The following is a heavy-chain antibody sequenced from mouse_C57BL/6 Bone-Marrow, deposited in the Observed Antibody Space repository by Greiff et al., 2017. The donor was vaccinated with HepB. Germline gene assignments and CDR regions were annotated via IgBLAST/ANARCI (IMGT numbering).Heavy chain of an antibody. CDR2: INPSNGGT. D-gene: IGHD1-1*01. CDR3: ARWDYGSSYWYFDV. J-gene: IGHJ1*03. Sequence: VKLKQPGTELVKPGASVKLSCKASGYTFTSYWMHWVKQRPGQGLEWIGNINPSNGGTNYNEKFKSKATLTVDKSSSTAYMQLSSLTSEDSAVYYCARWDYGSSYWYFDVWGTGTTVTVSS. V-gene: IGHV1-53*01. CDR1: GYTFTSYW.